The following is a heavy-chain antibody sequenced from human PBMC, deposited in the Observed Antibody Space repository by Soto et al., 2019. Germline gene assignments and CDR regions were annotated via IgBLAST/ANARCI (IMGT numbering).Heavy chain of an antibody. Sequence: SETQSLTCAVSGGSISSGGYSWSWIRQPPGKGLEWIGYIYHSGSTYYNPSLKSRVTISVDRSKNQFSLKLSSVTASDTAMYYCARRPPSFIGIAVAVEYYFDYWGQGTLVTVSS. D-gene: IGHD6-19*01. CDR3: ARRPPSFIGIAVAVEYYFDY. CDR2: IYHSGST. J-gene: IGHJ4*02. V-gene: IGHV4-30-2*01. CDR1: GGSISSGGYS.